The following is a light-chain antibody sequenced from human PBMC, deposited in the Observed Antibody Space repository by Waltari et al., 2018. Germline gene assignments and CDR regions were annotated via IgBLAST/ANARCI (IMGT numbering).Light chain of an antibody. CDR3: SSYTSSSTPE. CDR1: SRDVGGYNY. CDR2: DVS. J-gene: IGLJ2*01. V-gene: IGLV2-14*03. Sequence: QSALTQPASVSASPGPSLTISCTGPSRDVGGYNYFSCYQQHPCKTPNLMIYDVSNPPSGVSNRFAGYKSGNTASLTISGLQAEDEADYYCSSYTSSSTPEFGGGTKLTVL.